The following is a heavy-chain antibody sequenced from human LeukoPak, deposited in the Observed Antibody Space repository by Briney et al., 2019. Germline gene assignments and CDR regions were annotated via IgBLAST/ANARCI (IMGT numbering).Heavy chain of an antibody. D-gene: IGHD1-26*01. V-gene: IGHV3-30*02. Sequence: GGSLRLSCAASGFTFSSYGMRWVRQAPGKGLEGVAFIRYDGSNKYYADSVKGRFTISRDNSKNTLYLQMNSLRAEDTAVYYCAKDKPRLVGARQSYDAFDIWGQGTMVTVSS. CDR1: GFTFSSYG. CDR2: IRYDGSNK. J-gene: IGHJ3*02. CDR3: AKDKPRLVGARQSYDAFDI.